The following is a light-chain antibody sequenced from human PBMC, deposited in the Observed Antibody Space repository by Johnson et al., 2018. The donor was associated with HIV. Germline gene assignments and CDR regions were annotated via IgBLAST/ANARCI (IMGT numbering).Light chain of an antibody. Sequence: QSVLTQPPSVSAAPGQKVTISCSGSSSNIGNNYVSWYQQLPGTAPKLLIYENNKRPSGIPDRFSGSKSGTSATLGITGLQTGYEADYYCATWDKSLSLGGVFGTGTKVTVL. CDR3: ATWDKSLSLGGV. V-gene: IGLV1-51*02. CDR2: ENN. J-gene: IGLJ1*01. CDR1: SSNIGNNY.